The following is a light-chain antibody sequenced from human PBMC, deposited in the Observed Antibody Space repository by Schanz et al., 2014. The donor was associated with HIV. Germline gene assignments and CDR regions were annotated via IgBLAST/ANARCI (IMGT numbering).Light chain of an antibody. J-gene: IGLJ3*02. V-gene: IGLV2-8*01. CDR2: EVT. Sequence: QSALTQPPSASGSPGQSVTISCTGTSSDIGGYNYVSWYQLYPGKAPKVLIYEVTKRPSGVPDRFSGSKSVNSASLAISGLQAEDEADYYCSSYTSSSTLVFGGGTKLTVL. CDR3: SSYTSSSTLV. CDR1: SSDIGGYNY.